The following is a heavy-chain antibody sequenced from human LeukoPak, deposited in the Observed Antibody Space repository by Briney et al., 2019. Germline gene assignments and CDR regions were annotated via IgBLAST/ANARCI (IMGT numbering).Heavy chain of an antibody. J-gene: IGHJ4*02. V-gene: IGHV3-7*01. Sequence: PGGSLRLSCAASVFTFSGHWMSWVRQAPGKGLEWAANINQGGSDKYYVDSVKGRFTISRDNANNLLYLQMNSLRGEDTAVYYCTRDRSRAEDDWGQGTLVTVSS. D-gene: IGHD1-14*01. CDR1: VFTFSGHW. CDR3: TRDRSRAEDD. CDR2: INQGGSDK.